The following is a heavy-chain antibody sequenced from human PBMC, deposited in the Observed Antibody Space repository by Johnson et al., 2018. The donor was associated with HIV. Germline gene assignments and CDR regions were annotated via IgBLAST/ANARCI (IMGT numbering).Heavy chain of an antibody. Sequence: VQLVESGGGLVQPGGSLRLSCAASGFTVSSNYMNWVRQAPGKGLEWVSYSSSSGSTIYYADSVQGRFTISRDNAKNSLYLQMNSLRAEDTAVYYCAREARRYHYDSSNDAFDIWGQGTMVTVSS. CDR1: GFTVSSNY. D-gene: IGHD3-22*01. CDR2: SSSSGSTI. V-gene: IGHV3-48*03. CDR3: AREARRYHYDSSNDAFDI. J-gene: IGHJ3*02.